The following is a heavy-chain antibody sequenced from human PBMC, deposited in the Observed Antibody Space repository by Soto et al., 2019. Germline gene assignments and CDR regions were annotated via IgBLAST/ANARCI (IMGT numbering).Heavy chain of an antibody. V-gene: IGHV3-23*01. J-gene: IGHJ4*02. CDR1: GFTFSSYA. CDR2: ISGSGGST. CDR3: ATRGVGAFGGVITLDY. Sequence: GGSLRLSCAASGFTFSSYAMSWVRQAPGKGLEWVSAISGSGGSTYYADSVKGRFTISRDNSKNTLYLQMNSLRAEDTAVYYCATRGVGAFGGVITLDYWGQGTLVTVSS. D-gene: IGHD3-16*02.